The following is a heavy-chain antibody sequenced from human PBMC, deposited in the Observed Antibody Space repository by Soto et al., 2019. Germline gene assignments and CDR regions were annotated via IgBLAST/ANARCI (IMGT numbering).Heavy chain of an antibody. CDR3: ATYYYGSGSYYNGLDY. Sequence: GGSLRLSCAASGFTFSSYSMNWVRQAPGKGLEWVSYISSSSSTIYYADSVKGRFTISRDNAKNSLYLQMNSLRDEDTAVYYCATYYYGSGSYYNGLDYWGQGTLVTVSS. CDR2: ISSSSSTI. CDR1: GFTFSSYS. D-gene: IGHD3-10*01. V-gene: IGHV3-48*02. J-gene: IGHJ4*02.